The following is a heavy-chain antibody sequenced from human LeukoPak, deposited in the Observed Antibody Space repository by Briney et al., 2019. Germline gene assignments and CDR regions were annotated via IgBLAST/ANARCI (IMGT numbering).Heavy chain of an antibody. V-gene: IGHV4-31*03. Sequence: SETLSLTCTVSGGSISSGGYYWSWIRQHPGKGLEWIGYIYYSGSTYYNPSLKSRVTISVDTSKNQFSLKLSSVTAADTAVYYCARGRPYGDYYYYYYGMDVWGQGTTVTVSS. CDR3: ARGRPYGDYYYYYYGMDV. CDR2: IYYSGST. D-gene: IGHD4-17*01. J-gene: IGHJ6*02. CDR1: GGSISSGGYY.